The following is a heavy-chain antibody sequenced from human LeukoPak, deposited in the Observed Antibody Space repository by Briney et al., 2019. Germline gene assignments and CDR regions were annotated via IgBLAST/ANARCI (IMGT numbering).Heavy chain of an antibody. J-gene: IGHJ4*02. CDR3: ARDSSGYSADYYFDY. CDR1: GFTFSSYP. CDR2: ISYDGRDK. V-gene: IGHV3-30*04. D-gene: IGHD3-22*01. Sequence: PGRSLRLSCAVSGFTFSSYPLHWVRQAPGKGLEWVAVISYDGRDKYHADSVKGRFTVSRDNSKNTLYLQMNSLRAEDTAVYYCARDSSGYSADYYFDYWGQGTLVTVSS.